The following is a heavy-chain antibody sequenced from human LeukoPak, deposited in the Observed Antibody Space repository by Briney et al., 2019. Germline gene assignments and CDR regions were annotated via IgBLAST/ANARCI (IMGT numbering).Heavy chain of an antibody. J-gene: IGHJ4*02. CDR3: ARHADVYSSSFGYFDY. CDR1: GGSISRYY. D-gene: IGHD6-13*01. V-gene: IGHV4-59*08. Sequence: SETLPLTCTVSGGSISRYYWSWIRQPPGKGLEWIGYIYYSGSTNYNPSLKSRVTISVDTSKNQFSLKLSSVTAADTAVYYCARHADVYSSSFGYFDYWGQGTLVTVSS. CDR2: IYYSGST.